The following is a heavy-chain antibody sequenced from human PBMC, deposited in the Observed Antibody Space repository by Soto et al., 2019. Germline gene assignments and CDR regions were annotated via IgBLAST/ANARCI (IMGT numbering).Heavy chain of an antibody. CDR3: AKDRGPRRQWLIGPLEY. CDR1: GFTFSIYA. V-gene: IGHV3-30*18. CDR2: ISYDGTKT. Sequence: QVQLVESGGGVVQPGRSLRVSCAASGFTFSIYAMHWVRQAPGTGLEWVAVISYDGTKTYYADSVKGRFTISRDNSKNTVSLQMNSVRDEDTDAYYCAKDRGPRRQWLIGPLEYWGQGIMVTVSP. J-gene: IGHJ4*02. D-gene: IGHD6-19*01.